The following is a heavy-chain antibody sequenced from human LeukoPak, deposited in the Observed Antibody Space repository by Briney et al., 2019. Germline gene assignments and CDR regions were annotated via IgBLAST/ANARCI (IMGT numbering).Heavy chain of an antibody. CDR1: GFTFSKYS. CDR3: ASLHDIVVIPDATIDY. J-gene: IGHJ4*02. V-gene: IGHV3-21*01. CDR2: MSSSGSDI. D-gene: IGHD2-2*01. Sequence: PGGSLRLSCAASGFTFSKYSMNWVRQAPGKGLEWVSCMSSSGSDIFYADSVKGRFTVSRDNGKNSLYLQMNSLRADDTAVYYCASLHDIVVIPDATIDYWGQGTLVTVAS.